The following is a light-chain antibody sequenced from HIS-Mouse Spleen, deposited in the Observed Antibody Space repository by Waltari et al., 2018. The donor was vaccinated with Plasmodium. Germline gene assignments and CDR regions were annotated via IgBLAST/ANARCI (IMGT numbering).Light chain of an antibody. CDR3: YSTDSSGNHRV. J-gene: IGLJ6*01. Sequence: SYELTQPPSVSVSPGQTARITCSGDALPKKYAYWYQQKSGQAPVLVIYEDSKRPSGIPEGFSGSSSGTMATLTISGAQVEDEADDYCYSTDSSGNHRVFGSGTKVTVL. V-gene: IGLV3-10*01. CDR2: EDS. CDR1: ALPKKY.